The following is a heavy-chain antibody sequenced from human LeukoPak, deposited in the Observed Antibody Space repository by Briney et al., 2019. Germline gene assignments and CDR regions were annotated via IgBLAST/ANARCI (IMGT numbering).Heavy chain of an antibody. D-gene: IGHD5-24*01. CDR2: IYYSGST. V-gene: IGHV4-30-4*01. J-gene: IGHJ4*02. CDR3: ARTTVEMATIYYFDY. CDR1: GGSISSGDYY. Sequence: SETLSLTCTVSGGSISSGDYYWSWIRQPPGKGLEWIGYIYYSGSTYYNPSLKSRVTISVDTSKNQFSLKLSSVTAADTAVYYCARTTVEMATIYYFDYWGQGTLVTVSS.